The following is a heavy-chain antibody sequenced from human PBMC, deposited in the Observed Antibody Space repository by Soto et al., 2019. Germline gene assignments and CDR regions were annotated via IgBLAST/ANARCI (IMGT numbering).Heavy chain of an antibody. CDR1: GFTFGIYG. CDR2: IWYDGSIK. D-gene: IGHD1-26*01. V-gene: IGHV3-33*01. J-gene: IGHJ3*02. CDR3: ARATSGSFDALDM. Sequence: SLRLSCAASGFTFGIYGMHWVRQAPGKGLEWVAVIWYDGSIKYHADSVKGRFTISRDNSKNTVYLQMNSLRDEDTAVYYCARATSGSFDALDMWGQGTMVTVSS.